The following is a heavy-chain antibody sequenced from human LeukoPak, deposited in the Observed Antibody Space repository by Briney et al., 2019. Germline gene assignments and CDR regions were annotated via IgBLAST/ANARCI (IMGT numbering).Heavy chain of an antibody. CDR3: ARHFTRYGDPEYFDY. CDR1: GGSIRSYY. J-gene: IGHJ4*02. V-gene: IGHV4-59*08. Sequence: SETLSLTCTVSGGSIRSYYWSWIRQPPGKGLEWIGYIYYSGSTNYNSSLKSRVTISVDTSKNRFSLRLSSVTAADTAVYYCARHFTRYGDPEYFDYWGQGTLVTVSS. CDR2: IYYSGST. D-gene: IGHD4-17*01.